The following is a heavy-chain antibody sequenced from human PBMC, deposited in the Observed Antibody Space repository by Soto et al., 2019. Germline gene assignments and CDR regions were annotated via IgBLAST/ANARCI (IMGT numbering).Heavy chain of an antibody. Sequence: SGGSLRLSCAASGFNFNSYTINWVRQAPGKRLEWLSSISSSGYIFSTDSVRGRFTISRDNAKNSVYLQINSLRAEDTAVYFCERDCSGGSCYHGMDVSGQGTTVTVSS. CDR3: ERDCSGGSCYHGMDV. CDR2: ISSSGYI. D-gene: IGHD2-15*01. V-gene: IGHV3-21*01. J-gene: IGHJ6*02. CDR1: GFNFNSYT.